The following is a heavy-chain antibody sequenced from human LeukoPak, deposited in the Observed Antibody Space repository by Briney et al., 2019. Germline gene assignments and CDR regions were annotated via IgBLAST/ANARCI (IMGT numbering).Heavy chain of an antibody. CDR2: IYYSGST. CDR3: ARTVVSVVVVVAATDSWFDP. D-gene: IGHD2-15*01. J-gene: IGHJ5*02. Sequence: PSETLSLTCSVSGGSISSYYWSWIRQPPGQELEWIGYIYYSGSTNYNPSLKSRVTISVDTSKNQFSLKLSSVTAADTAVYYCARTVVSVVVVVAATDSWFDPWGQGTLVTVSS. V-gene: IGHV4-59*01. CDR1: GGSISSYY.